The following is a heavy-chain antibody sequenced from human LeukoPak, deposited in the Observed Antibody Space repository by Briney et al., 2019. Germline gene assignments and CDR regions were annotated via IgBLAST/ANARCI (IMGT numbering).Heavy chain of an antibody. J-gene: IGHJ6*02. CDR1: GFTFNTYW. CDR2: IKRDGSVT. V-gene: IGHV3-7*01. D-gene: IGHD3-10*01. CDR3: ARFGVAYGVDV. Sequence: PGGSLRLSCVASGFTFNTYWMGWVRQTPGRGLDGVAYIKRDGSVTHYVDSVKGRFTISRDNAQNSLFLQMHSLRAEDTAVYYCARFGVAYGVDVWGQGTTVTVSS.